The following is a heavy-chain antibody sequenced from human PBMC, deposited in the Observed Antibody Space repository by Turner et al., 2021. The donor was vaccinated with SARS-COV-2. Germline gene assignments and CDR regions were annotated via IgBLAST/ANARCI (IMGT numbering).Heavy chain of an antibody. Sequence: QVQLVESGGGVVQPGRSLRLSCAASGITFSSHGMHWVRQAQGKGLEWVAVIWNDGSQKYYADSVKGRFTISRDNSENMLYLQMNSLRAEDTAVYYCARLDDSGHWGAFDIWGQGTMVTVSS. J-gene: IGHJ3*02. CDR3: ARLDDSGHWGAFDI. CDR2: IWNDGSQK. CDR1: GITFSSHG. D-gene: IGHD3-22*01. V-gene: IGHV3-33*01.